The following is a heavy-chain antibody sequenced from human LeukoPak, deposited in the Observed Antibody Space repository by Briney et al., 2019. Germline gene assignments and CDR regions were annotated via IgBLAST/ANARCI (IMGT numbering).Heavy chain of an antibody. CDR1: VYTLTSYD. D-gene: IGHD6-19*01. J-gene: IGHJ6*03. Sequence: ASLTVSCTASVYTLTSYDINWVRQAPGQGGEWMGWMNPNSGNTGDAQKFQGRVTMTRNTSISTAYMELSSLRSEDTAVYYCARVRGVAGTYYYYYMDVWGKGTTVTVSS. V-gene: IGHV1-8*01. CDR3: ARVRGVAGTYYYYYMDV. CDR2: MNPNSGNT.